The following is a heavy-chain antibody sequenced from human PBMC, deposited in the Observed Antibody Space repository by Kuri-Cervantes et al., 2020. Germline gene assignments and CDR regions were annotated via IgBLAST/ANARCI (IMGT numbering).Heavy chain of an antibody. V-gene: IGHV3-7*02. CDR2: IKQDGSEK. CDR3: ARNLRLPNWYFDL. CDR1: GFTFSSYW. D-gene: IGHD2-15*01. Sequence: GESLKISCAASGFTFSSYWMSWVRQAPGKGLEWVANIKQDGSEKYYVDSVKGRFTISRDNAKNSLSLQMNSLRAEDTAVYYCARNLRLPNWYFDLWGLGTLVTVSS. J-gene: IGHJ2*01.